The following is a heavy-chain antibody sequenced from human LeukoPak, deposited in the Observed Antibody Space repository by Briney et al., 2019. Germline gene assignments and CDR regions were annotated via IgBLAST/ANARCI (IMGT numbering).Heavy chain of an antibody. J-gene: IGHJ4*02. V-gene: IGHV4-34*01. CDR2: INHSGST. Sequence: PSETLSLTCTVYGGSFSGYYWSWIRQPPGKGLEWIGEINHSGSTNYNPSLKSRVTISVDTSKNQFSLKLSSVTAADTAVYYCARHRGYCSSTSCYTPFDYWGQGTLVTVSS. CDR1: GGSFSGYY. CDR3: ARHRGYCSSTSCYTPFDY. D-gene: IGHD2-2*02.